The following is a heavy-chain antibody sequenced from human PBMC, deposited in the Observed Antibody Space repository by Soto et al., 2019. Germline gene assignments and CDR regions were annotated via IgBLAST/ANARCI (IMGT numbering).Heavy chain of an antibody. Sequence: QVTLKESGPVLVKPTETLTLTCTVSGFSLSNARMGVSWIRQPPGKALEWLAHIFSNDEKSYSTSLKSRLTIPKDTSKSQVVLTMTNMDPVDTATYYCARRYYYDSSGYLFDHWGQGTLVTVSS. J-gene: IGHJ5*02. CDR3: ARRYYYDSSGYLFDH. CDR2: IFSNDEK. D-gene: IGHD3-22*01. V-gene: IGHV2-26*01. CDR1: GFSLSNARMG.